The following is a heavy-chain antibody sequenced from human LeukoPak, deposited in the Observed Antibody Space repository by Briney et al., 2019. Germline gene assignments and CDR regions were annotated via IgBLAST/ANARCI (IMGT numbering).Heavy chain of an antibody. CDR3: ARRRGYSYGNYYYYGMDV. CDR2: ISESGVST. CDR1: GFTFSNYA. J-gene: IGHJ6*02. Sequence: GGSLRLSCAASGFTFSNYAMTWVRQAPGKGLEWVSFISESGVSTYYADSVKGRFTISRDNSKNTLYLQMNSLRAEDTAVYYCARRRGYSYGNYYYYGMDVWGQGTTVTVSS. V-gene: IGHV3-23*01. D-gene: IGHD5-18*01.